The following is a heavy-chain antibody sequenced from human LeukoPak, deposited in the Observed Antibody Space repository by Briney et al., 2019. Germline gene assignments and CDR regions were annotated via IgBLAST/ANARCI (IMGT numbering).Heavy chain of an antibody. CDR2: ISYDGSNK. J-gene: IGHJ6*02. V-gene: IGHV3-30*18. Sequence: GGSLRLSCAASGFTFSSYGMHWVRQAPGKGLEWVAVISYDGSNKYYADSVKGRFTISRDNSKNTLYLQMNSLRAEDTAVYYCAKDPAFRALYYDILTGYSPPSYYYYGMDVWGQGTTVTVSS. CDR3: AKDPAFRALYYDILTGYSPPSYYYYGMDV. CDR1: GFTFSSYG. D-gene: IGHD3-9*01.